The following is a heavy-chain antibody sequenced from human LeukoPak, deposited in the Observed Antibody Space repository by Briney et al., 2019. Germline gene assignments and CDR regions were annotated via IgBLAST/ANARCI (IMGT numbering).Heavy chain of an antibody. CDR2: IIPILGIA. J-gene: IGHJ4*02. D-gene: IGHD3-22*01. CDR1: GGTFSNYA. V-gene: IGHV1-69*04. Sequence: SVKVSCKASGGTFSNYAISWVRQAPGQGLEWMGRIIPILGIANYVQKFQGRVTITADKSTSTAYMELRSLRSEDTALYYCARERPDDSSRTQFDYWGQGTLVTVSS. CDR3: ARERPDDSSRTQFDY.